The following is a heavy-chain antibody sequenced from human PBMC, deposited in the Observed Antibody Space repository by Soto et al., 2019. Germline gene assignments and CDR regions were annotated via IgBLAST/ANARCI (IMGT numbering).Heavy chain of an antibody. Sequence: EVQVVESGGGLVQPGGSLRLSCSFTFSMYSMSWVRQAPGKGLEWVASISSGGSYIKYADSVKGRFTISRDNAKNSVSLQMNSLRVDDTAAYFCTRDQDGSYDSWFDPWGQRTLVTVSS. CDR1: FTFSMYS. CDR2: ISSGGSYI. V-gene: IGHV3-21*01. J-gene: IGHJ5*02. CDR3: TRDQDGSYDSWFDP. D-gene: IGHD1-26*01.